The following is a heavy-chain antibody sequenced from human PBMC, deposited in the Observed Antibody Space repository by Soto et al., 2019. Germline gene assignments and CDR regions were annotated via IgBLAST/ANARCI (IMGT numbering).Heavy chain of an antibody. CDR1: GGSVNSGSCY. CDR2: IYYSEST. J-gene: IGHJ5*02. CDR3: ARDRWIAATRWFDP. Sequence: LSLTCTVSGGSVNSGSCYWSWIRQPPGKGLEWIGYIYYSESTNYNPSLKSRVTISVDTSKNQFSLKLSSVTAADTAVYYCARDRWIAATRWFDPWGQGTLVTVSS. V-gene: IGHV4-61*01. D-gene: IGHD6-13*01.